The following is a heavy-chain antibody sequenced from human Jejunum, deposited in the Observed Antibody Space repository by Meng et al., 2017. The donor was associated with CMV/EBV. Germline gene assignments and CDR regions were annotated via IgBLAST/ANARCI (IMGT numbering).Heavy chain of an antibody. CDR3: ARGSGGMTAFDS. J-gene: IGHJ4*02. D-gene: IGHD3-10*01. CDR1: GYSINNGEYY. V-gene: IGHV4-31*03. Sequence: CTGSGYSINNGEYYCGWIRQPPGKGLEWFGYMYRSGTTYHNPSLRGRVVISIDTSKNQFSLNVNSMTAADTAVYYCARGSGGMTAFDSWGQGTLVTVSS. CDR2: MYRSGTT.